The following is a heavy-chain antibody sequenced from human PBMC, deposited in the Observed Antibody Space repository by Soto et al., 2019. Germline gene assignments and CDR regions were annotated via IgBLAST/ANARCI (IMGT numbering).Heavy chain of an antibody. CDR3: AREKRSSDYYDSSGPIDY. CDR2: INPNSGGT. J-gene: IGHJ4*02. D-gene: IGHD3-22*01. V-gene: IGHV1-2*04. CDR1: GYTFTGYY. Sequence: ASVKVSCKASGYTFTGYYMHWVRQAPGQGLEWMGWINPNSGGTNYAQKFQGWVTITRDTSISTAYMELSRLRSDDTAVYYCAREKRSSDYYDSSGPIDYWGQGTLVTVSS.